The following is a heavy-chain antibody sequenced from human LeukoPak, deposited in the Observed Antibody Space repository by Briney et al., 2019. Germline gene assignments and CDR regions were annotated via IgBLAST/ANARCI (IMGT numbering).Heavy chain of an antibody. V-gene: IGHV4-34*01. Sequence: SETLSLTCAVYGGSFSGYYWSWIRQPPGKGLEWIGEINHSGSTNYNPSLKSRVTISVDTSKNQFSLKLSSVTAADTAVYYCARGYYSSSWYSRVRSAGWFDPWGQGTLVTVSS. CDR2: INHSGST. D-gene: IGHD6-13*01. CDR3: ARGYYSSSWYSRVRSAGWFDP. CDR1: GGSFSGYY. J-gene: IGHJ5*02.